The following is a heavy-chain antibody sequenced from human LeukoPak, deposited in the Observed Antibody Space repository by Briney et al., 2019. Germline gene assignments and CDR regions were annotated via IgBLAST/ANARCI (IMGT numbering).Heavy chain of an antibody. CDR3: ATYSSSWYRGYFQH. V-gene: IGHV1-2*02. CDR1: GYTFTGHY. J-gene: IGHJ1*01. Sequence: ASVKVSCKASGYTFTGHYTHWVRQAPGQGLEWMGWINPNSGGTNYAQKFQGRVTMTRDTSISTAYMELSRLRSDDTAVYYCATYSSSWYRGYFQHWGQGTLVTVSS. D-gene: IGHD6-13*01. CDR2: INPNSGGT.